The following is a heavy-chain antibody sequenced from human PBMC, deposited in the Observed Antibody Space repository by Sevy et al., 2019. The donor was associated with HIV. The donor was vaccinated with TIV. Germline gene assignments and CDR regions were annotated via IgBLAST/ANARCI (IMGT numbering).Heavy chain of an antibody. Sequence: GGSLRLSCGASGFSFTRLGMHWVRQAPGRGLEWVAIISNDGSHEEYADSVKGRFTISRDNSKDTVYLQMNSLRVEDTAVYYCASSRGKYAGSSWLYYHYGMDVWGQGTTVTVSS. CDR3: ASSRGKYAGSSWLYYHYGMDV. V-gene: IGHV3-30*03. D-gene: IGHD6-13*01. CDR1: GFSFTRLG. J-gene: IGHJ6*02. CDR2: ISNDGSHE.